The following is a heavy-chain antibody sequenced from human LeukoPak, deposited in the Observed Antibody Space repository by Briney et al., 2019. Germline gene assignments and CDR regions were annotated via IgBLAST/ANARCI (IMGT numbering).Heavy chain of an antibody. CDR3: ATYNNNWYLDY. D-gene: IGHD1-1*01. V-gene: IGHV4-34*01. CDR1: GGSFSGYF. CDR2: INHSGST. J-gene: IGHJ4*02. Sequence: SETLSLTCAVNGGSFSGYFWSWIRQPPGKGLEWIGEINHSGSTYYNASLKSRITISVDTSKRQFSLRMNSVTAADTAVYYCATYNNNWYLDYWGQGTLVTVSS.